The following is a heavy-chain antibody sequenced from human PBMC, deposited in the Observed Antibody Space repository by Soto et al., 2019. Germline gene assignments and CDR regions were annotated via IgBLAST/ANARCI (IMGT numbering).Heavy chain of an antibody. D-gene: IGHD2-2*02. CDR2: IYYSGST. Sequence: SETLSLTCTVSGGSISSGGYYWSWIRQHPGKGLEWIGYIYYSGSTYYNPSLKSRVTISVDTSKNQFSLKLSSVTAADAAVYYCARDHRQYCSSTSCYTDYYYGMDVWGQGTTVTVSS. CDR3: ARDHRQYCSSTSCYTDYYYGMDV. J-gene: IGHJ6*02. CDR1: GGSISSGGYY. V-gene: IGHV4-31*03.